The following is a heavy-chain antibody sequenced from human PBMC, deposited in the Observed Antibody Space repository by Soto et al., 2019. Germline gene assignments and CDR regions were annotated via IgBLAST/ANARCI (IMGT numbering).Heavy chain of an antibody. V-gene: IGHV1-8*01. J-gene: IGHJ5*02. CDR1: GYTFTSYD. Sequence: QVQLVQSGAEVKKPGASVTVSCKASGYTFTSYDINWVRQATGQGLEWMGWMNPNSGNTGYAQKFQGRVTMTRNTSISTAYMELSSLRSEDTAVYYCARVVGVIAYNWFDPWGQGTLVTVSS. CDR3: ARVVGVIAYNWFDP. D-gene: IGHD3-22*01. CDR2: MNPNSGNT.